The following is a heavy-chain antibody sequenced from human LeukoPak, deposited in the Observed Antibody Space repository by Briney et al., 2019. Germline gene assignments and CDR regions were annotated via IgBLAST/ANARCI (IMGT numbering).Heavy chain of an antibody. CDR3: AKERSGGWPFDY. CDR2: IYSGGRT. CDR1: GFTVSSNY. D-gene: IGHD6-19*01. V-gene: IGHV3-53*01. J-gene: IGHJ4*02. Sequence: PGGSLRLSCVASGFTVSSNYMSWVRQAPGKGLEWVSVIYSGGRTKYADSVKGRFTISRDNSKNTLYLQMNSLRAEDTAIYYCAKERSGGWPFDYWGQGTLVTVSS.